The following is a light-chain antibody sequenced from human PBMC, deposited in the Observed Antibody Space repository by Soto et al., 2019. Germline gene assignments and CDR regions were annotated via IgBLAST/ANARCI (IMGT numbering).Light chain of an antibody. J-gene: IGKJ4*01. Sequence: AIQMAQSPSSLSASVGDRVTITCRASQGIGNAVGWYQQKPGKAHKLLLYASTTLQSGVPSRFIGTRSGTDFTLTISSLQPEEFATYYCLQDHNYPLTFGVGTKVAIK. CDR2: AST. CDR1: QGIGNA. CDR3: LQDHNYPLT. V-gene: IGKV1-6*02.